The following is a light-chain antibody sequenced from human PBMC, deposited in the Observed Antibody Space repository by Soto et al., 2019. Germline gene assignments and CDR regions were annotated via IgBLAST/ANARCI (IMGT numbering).Light chain of an antibody. Sequence: QSVLTQPPSVSGTPGQRVNMSCSGSSSNIGSKSVSWYQHLPQTAPKLLIYSNNQRPSGVPGRFSGSKSGTSASLAISGLQSDDETQYYCAAWDDSLNVLVFGGGTNVTVL. CDR1: SSNIGSKS. CDR2: SNN. J-gene: IGLJ2*01. CDR3: AAWDDSLNVLV. V-gene: IGLV1-44*01.